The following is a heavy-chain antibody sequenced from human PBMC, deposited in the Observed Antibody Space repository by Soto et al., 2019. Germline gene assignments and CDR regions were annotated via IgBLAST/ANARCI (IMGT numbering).Heavy chain of an antibody. CDR1: GVAMTYGGYS. CDR3: ARSQRGRTAFTFDY. CDR2: IYYSGTT. Sequence: PSETLSLTCSVSGVAMTYGGYSWSWIRQPPGKGLEWIGYIYYSGTTNYNSYLKSRLSLSVDMSKNQFSLKLASVTAADTAVYFCARSQRGRTAFTFDYWGQGALVTVSS. J-gene: IGHJ4*02. D-gene: IGHD3-16*01. V-gene: IGHV4-61*08.